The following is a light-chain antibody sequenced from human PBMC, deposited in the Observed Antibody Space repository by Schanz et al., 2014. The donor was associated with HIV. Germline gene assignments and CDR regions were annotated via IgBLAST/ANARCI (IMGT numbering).Light chain of an antibody. Sequence: DVQMTQSPSSLSASVGDRVIITCRASQSVKTFVNWYQHKPGKAPRLLIYAASTLQRGVPSRFSGSGSGTDFTLTISSLQPEDFATYYCQQSYSTPHTFGQGTKLEIK. CDR1: QSVKTF. V-gene: IGKV1-39*01. CDR3: QQSYSTPHT. CDR2: AAS. J-gene: IGKJ2*01.